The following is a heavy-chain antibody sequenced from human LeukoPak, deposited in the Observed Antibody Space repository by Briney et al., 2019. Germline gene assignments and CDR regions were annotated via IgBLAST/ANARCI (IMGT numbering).Heavy chain of an antibody. CDR1: GGSISSYY. CDR2: IYYSGST. V-gene: IGHV4-59*01. CDR3: ARGTERNWFDP. J-gene: IGHJ5*02. D-gene: IGHD3/OR15-3a*01. Sequence: PSETLSLTCTVSGGSISSYYWSWIRQPPREGREWIGYIYYSGSTNYNPSLKSRVTISVDTSKNQFSLKLSSVTAADTAVYYCARGTERNWFDPWGQGTLVTVFS.